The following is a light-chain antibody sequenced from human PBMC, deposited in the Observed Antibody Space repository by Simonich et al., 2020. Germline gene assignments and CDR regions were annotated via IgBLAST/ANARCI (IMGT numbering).Light chain of an antibody. CDR2: EGS. CDR1: QSLLHSDGKTY. Sequence: DIVMTQTPLSLSVTPGQPASISCKSSQSLLHSDGKTYLYWYLQKPGQSPQLLIYEGSNRFSGVPDRFSGSGSGTDLTLKISRVEAEDVGVYYCMQSIQLPWTFGQGTKVEIK. V-gene: IGKV2D-29*02. J-gene: IGKJ1*01. CDR3: MQSIQLPWT.